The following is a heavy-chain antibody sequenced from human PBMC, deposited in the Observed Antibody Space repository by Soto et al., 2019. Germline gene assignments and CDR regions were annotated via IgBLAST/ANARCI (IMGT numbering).Heavy chain of an antibody. CDR3: AKDRGFGAGHGMDV. D-gene: IGHD3-10*01. V-gene: IGHV3-23*01. J-gene: IGHJ6*02. Sequence: EVQLLESGGDLVQPGGSLRLSCGASGFTFSNYAMSWVRQAPGKGLEWVTGISARGGTTYYVDSVKGRFTISRDNSKNTLYLQMNALRAEDRAVYYCAKDRGFGAGHGMDVWGQGTTVTVSS. CDR1: GFTFSNYA. CDR2: ISARGGTT.